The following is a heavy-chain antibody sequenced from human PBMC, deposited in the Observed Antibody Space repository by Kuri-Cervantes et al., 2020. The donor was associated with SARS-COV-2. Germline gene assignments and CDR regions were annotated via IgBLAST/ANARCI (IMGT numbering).Heavy chain of an antibody. Sequence: SETLSLTCAVSGYSISSGYYWGWIRQPPGKGLEWIGSIYHSGSTYYNPSLKSRVTISVDTSKNQFSLKLSSVTAADTAVYYCAADPRGAFDIWSQGTMVTVSS. J-gene: IGHJ3*02. V-gene: IGHV4-38-2*01. D-gene: IGHD3-10*01. CDR3: AADPRGAFDI. CDR1: GYSISSGYY. CDR2: IYHSGST.